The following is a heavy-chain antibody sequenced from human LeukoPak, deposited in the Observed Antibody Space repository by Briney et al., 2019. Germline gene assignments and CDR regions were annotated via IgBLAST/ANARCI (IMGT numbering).Heavy chain of an antibody. CDR2: IYYSGST. J-gene: IGHJ4*02. Sequence: SETLSLTCTVSGASISSDYWGWIRQPPGKGLEWIGYIYYSGSTKYNPSLKSRVTISVDTSKNQFSLKLSSVTAADTAVYYCAGLTDYYGSGSYYRDANFDYWGQGTLVTVSS. D-gene: IGHD3-10*01. V-gene: IGHV4-59*01. CDR1: GASISSDY. CDR3: AGLTDYYGSGSYYRDANFDY.